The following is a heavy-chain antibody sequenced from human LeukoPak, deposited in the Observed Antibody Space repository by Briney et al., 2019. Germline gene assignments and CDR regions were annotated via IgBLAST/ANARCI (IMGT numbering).Heavy chain of an antibody. CDR1: GGSFSGYY. CDR2: INHSGST. CDR3: ARGKRGYSSRWYDY. Sequence: PSETLSLTCAVYGGSFSGYYWSWIRQPPGKGLEWIGEINHSGSTNYNPSLKSRVTISVDTSKNQFSLKLSSVTAADTAVYYCARGKRGYSSRWYDYWGQGTLVTVSS. V-gene: IGHV4-34*01. D-gene: IGHD6-13*01. J-gene: IGHJ4*02.